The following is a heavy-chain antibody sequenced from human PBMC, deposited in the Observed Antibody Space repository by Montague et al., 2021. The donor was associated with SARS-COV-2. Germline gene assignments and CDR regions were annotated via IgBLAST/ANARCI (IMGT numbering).Heavy chain of an antibody. CDR3: ARGVYNRVLFVVSPRYYFDY. V-gene: IGHV4-34*01. D-gene: IGHD3-10*01. CDR2: VSRPGSA. Sequence: SETLSLTCAVYTEAFNGYYWTWIRQPPGKGLEWIGEVSRPGSAKYNPSLKSRVTISVDTYRKQISLRLTSVTAADTATYYCARGVYNRVLFVVSPRYYFDYWGQGTMVAVSS. CDR1: TEAFNGYY. J-gene: IGHJ4*02.